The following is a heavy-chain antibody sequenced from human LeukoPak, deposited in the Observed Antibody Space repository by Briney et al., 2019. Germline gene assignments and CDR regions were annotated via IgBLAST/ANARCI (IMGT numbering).Heavy chain of an antibody. V-gene: IGHV3-30-3*01. CDR2: ISYDGSNK. J-gene: IGHJ6*02. CDR3: ARDIPPDV. Sequence: PGGSLRLSCAASGFTFSSYAMHWVRQAPGKGLEWVAVISYDGSNKYYADSVKGRFTISRDNAKNSLYLQMNSLRAEDTAVYYCARDIPPDVWGQGTTVTVSS. CDR1: GFTFSSYA.